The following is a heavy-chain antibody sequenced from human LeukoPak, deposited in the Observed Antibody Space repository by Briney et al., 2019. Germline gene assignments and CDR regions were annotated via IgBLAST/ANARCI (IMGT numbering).Heavy chain of an antibody. V-gene: IGHV1-2*02. Sequence: ASVKVSCKASGYIFSGYYMHWVRQAPGQGLEWMGWINPNSGGTKYVQKFQGRVTMTRDTSISTAYMELSRLRSDDTAVYYCASGSLASYFDHWGQGTLVTVSS. D-gene: IGHD3-16*01. J-gene: IGHJ4*02. CDR2: INPNSGGT. CDR1: GYIFSGYY. CDR3: ASGSLASYFDH.